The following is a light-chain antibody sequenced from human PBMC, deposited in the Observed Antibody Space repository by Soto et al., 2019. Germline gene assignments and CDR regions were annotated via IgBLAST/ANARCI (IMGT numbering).Light chain of an antibody. J-gene: IGKJ5*01. CDR2: GAS. V-gene: IGKV3-11*01. CDR3: QQRSSWPIT. Sequence: EIVMTQSPATLSLSPGERATLSCRASQSLTSYLAWYQQRPGQAPRLLILGASRRATGIPARFSGSGSGADFTLTISTLEPEDFAVYYCQQRSSWPITFGQGTRLEIK. CDR1: QSLTSY.